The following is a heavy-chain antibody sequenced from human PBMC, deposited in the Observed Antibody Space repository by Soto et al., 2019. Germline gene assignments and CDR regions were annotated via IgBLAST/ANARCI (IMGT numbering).Heavy chain of an antibody. J-gene: IGHJ4*02. CDR2: IYYSGST. CDR3: ARRYGVYFDY. D-gene: IGHD4-17*01. Sequence: SETLSLTCTVSGGSISSYYWSRIRQPPGKGLEWIGYIYYSGSTNYNPSLKSRVTISVDTSKNQFSLKLSSVTAADTAVYYCARRYGVYFDYWGQGTLVTVSS. CDR1: GGSISSYY. V-gene: IGHV4-59*08.